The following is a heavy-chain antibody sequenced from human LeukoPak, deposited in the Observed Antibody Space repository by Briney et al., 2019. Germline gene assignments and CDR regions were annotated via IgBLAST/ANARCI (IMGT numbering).Heavy chain of an antibody. V-gene: IGHV6-1*01. CDR3: ARAILAHYYDSSGWDRFDY. D-gene: IGHD3-22*01. CDR2: TYYRSKWYN. Sequence: SQTLSLTCAISGDSVSSNSAAWNWIRQSPSRGLEWLGRTYYRSKWYNDYAVSVKSRITINPDTSKNQFSLQLNSVTPEDTAVYYCARAILAHYYDSSGWDRFDYWGQGTLVTVSS. CDR1: GDSVSSNSAA. J-gene: IGHJ4*02.